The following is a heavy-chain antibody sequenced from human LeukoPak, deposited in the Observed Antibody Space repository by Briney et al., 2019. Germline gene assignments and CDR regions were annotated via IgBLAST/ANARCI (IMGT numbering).Heavy chain of an antibody. CDR2: INHSGST. J-gene: IGHJ4*02. D-gene: IGHD3-9*01. CDR3: ARGYYDILTGYFFRDY. V-gene: IGHV4-34*01. Sequence: SETLSLTCAVYGGSFSGYYWSWIRQPPGKGLEWIGEINHSGSTNYNPSLKSRVTISVDTSKNQFSLKLSSVTAADTAVYYCARGYYDILTGYFFRDYWGQGTLVTVSS. CDR1: GGSFSGYY.